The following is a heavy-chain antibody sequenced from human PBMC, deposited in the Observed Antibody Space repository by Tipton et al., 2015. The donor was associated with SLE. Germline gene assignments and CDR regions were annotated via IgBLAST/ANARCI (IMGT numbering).Heavy chain of an antibody. CDR2: IWSDGSKE. V-gene: IGHV3-33*01. CDR1: GISFSTSG. D-gene: IGHD1-7*01. CDR3: ARDRGTRDLDH. J-gene: IGHJ4*02. Sequence: SLRLSCVASGISFSTSGMPWVRPAPGKGLEWVGIIWSDGSKEYYADSVKGRFSVSRDNSKNTVYLQVNSLRAEDTAVYYCARDRGTRDLDHWGQGTLVTVSS.